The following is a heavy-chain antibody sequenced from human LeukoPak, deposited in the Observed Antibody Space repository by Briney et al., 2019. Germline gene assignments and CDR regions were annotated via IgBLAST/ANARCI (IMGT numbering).Heavy chain of an antibody. CDR1: VYTFTSYG. V-gene: IGHV1-18*01. J-gene: IGHJ4*02. CDR2: ISAYTGNT. Sequence: GASVKVSCKASVYTFTSYGISWVRQAPGQGREWRGWISAYTGNTNYAQKLQGRVTMTTDTSTSTAYMELRSLRSDDTAVYYCAIGYSCGYDYWGQGTRVTVSS. D-gene: IGHD5-18*01. CDR3: AIGYSCGYDY.